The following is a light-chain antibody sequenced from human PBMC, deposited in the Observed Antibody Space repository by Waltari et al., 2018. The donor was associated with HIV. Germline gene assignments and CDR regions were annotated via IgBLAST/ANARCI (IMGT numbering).Light chain of an antibody. V-gene: IGKV3-11*01. J-gene: IGKJ1*01. CDR3: QQRGNWPWT. CDR1: QTISTY. Sequence: EIVLTQSPTTLSLSPGERATLSCRASQTISTYLAWYQHRPGQAPRLLIYDASNRAPGIPARFSGSGSGTDFTLTISSLEPEDFAVYYCQQRGNWPWTFGQGTKVGVK. CDR2: DAS.